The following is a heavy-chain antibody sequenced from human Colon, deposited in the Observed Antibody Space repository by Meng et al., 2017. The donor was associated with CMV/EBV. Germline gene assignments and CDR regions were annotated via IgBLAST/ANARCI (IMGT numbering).Heavy chain of an antibody. J-gene: IGHJ6*02. D-gene: IGHD6-13*01. CDR2: ISGGGGSI. Sequence: GESLMISCATSGFTFSSYSMNWVRQAPGKGLEWVSSISGGGGSIWYADSMKGRFTVSRNNAKNSQYLQLNSLRAEDTAVYYCARGSNTYYGMDVWGQGTTVTVSS. CDR1: GFTFSSYS. V-gene: IGHV3-21*01. CDR3: ARGSNTYYGMDV.